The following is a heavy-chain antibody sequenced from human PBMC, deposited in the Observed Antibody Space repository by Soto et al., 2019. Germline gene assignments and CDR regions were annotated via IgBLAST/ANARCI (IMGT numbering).Heavy chain of an antibody. Sequence: GGSLRLSCAASGFTFSSYWMHWVRQAPGKGLVWVSRINSDGSSTSYADSVKGRFTISRDNAKNTLYLQMNSLRAEDTAVYYCARAYYDFWSGYSDYYYYYMDVWGKGTTVIVSS. D-gene: IGHD3-3*01. V-gene: IGHV3-74*01. CDR1: GFTFSSYW. CDR2: INSDGSST. CDR3: ARAYYDFWSGYSDYYYYYMDV. J-gene: IGHJ6*03.